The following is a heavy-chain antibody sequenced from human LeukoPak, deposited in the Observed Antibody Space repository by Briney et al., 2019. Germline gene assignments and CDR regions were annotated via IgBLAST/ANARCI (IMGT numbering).Heavy chain of an antibody. CDR3: AKRHCKSATCRSDMDA. D-gene: IGHD2/OR15-2a*01. V-gene: IGHV3-30*02. CDR2: IQSDGSKT. J-gene: IGHJ6*02. Sequence: PGGSLRLSCAASGFSFSNYGMHWVRQAPGKGLEWVALIQSDGSKTYSADSVKGRFTISRDNPRNTLYLQMNRLRPEDTAVYYCAKRHCKSATCRSDMDAWGQGTTVTVSS. CDR1: GFSFSNYG.